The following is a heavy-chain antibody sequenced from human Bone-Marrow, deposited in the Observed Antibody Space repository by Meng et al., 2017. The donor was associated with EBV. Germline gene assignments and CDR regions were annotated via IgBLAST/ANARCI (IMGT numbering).Heavy chain of an antibody. CDR2: IPSDASHNK. D-gene: IGHD1-14*01. V-gene: IGHV3-30*18. Sequence: QVQLVESGGGLVKPGGSLRLSCAASGFIFSGYGFHWVRQAPGKGPEWVAIIPSDASHNKYYADSVKGRFTISRDNSKNTLYLQMNSLKIEDTAVYYCAKDLSGRFDPWGQGTLVTVSS. J-gene: IGHJ5*02. CDR1: GFIFSGYG. CDR3: AKDLSGRFDP.